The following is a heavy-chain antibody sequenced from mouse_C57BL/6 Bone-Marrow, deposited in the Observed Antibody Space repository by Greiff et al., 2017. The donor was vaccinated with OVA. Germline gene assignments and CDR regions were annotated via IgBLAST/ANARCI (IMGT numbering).Heavy chain of an antibody. Sequence: QVQLQQSGPELVKPGASVKISCKASGYSFTSYYIHWVKQRPGQGLEWIGWIYPGSGNTKYNETFKGKATLTADTSSSTAYMQLSSLTSEDSAVYYCARDYYRYFDVWGTGTTVTVSS. CDR1: GYSFTSYY. CDR3: ARDYYRYFDV. V-gene: IGHV1-66*01. D-gene: IGHD2-4*01. CDR2: IYPGSGNT. J-gene: IGHJ1*03.